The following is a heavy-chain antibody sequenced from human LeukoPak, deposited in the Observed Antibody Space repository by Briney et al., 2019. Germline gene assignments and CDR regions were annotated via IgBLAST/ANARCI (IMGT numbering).Heavy chain of an antibody. CDR2: ISGSGGST. Sequence: GGSLRLSCAASGFTFSSYAMSWVRQAPGKGLEWVSAISGSGGSTYYADSVKGRFTIPRDNSKNTLYLQMNSLRAEDTAVYYCAKDAGYSSSPTYFDYWGQGTLVTVSS. CDR3: AKDAGYSSSPTYFDY. V-gene: IGHV3-23*01. D-gene: IGHD6-13*01. J-gene: IGHJ4*02. CDR1: GFTFSSYA.